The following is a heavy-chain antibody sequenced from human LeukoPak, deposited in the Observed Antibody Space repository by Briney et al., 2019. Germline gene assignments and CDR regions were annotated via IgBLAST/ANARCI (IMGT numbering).Heavy chain of an antibody. V-gene: IGHV5-51*01. J-gene: IGHJ4*02. CDR2: IYPGVSDT. D-gene: IGHD1-26*01. Sequence: GESLRISCKGSGYSFTSYWIGWVRQMPGKGLEWMGTIYPGVSDTRYSPSFQGQVTISADKSISTAYLQWSSLKASDTAMYYCAIMSRTGMRELPGYFDYWGQGTLVTVSS. CDR1: GYSFTSYW. CDR3: AIMSRTGMRELPGYFDY.